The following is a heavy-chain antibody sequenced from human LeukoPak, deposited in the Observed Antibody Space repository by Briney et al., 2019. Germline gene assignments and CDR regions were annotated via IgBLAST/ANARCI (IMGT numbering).Heavy chain of an antibody. Sequence: PSQTLSLTCTVSGGSISSGGYYWSWIRQHPGKGLEWIGYIYYSGSTYYNPSLKSRVTISVDTPKNQFSLKLSSVTAPDTAVYYCARNLGYSSSWYKVPYGMDVWGQGTTVTVSS. J-gene: IGHJ6*02. V-gene: IGHV4-31*03. CDR2: IYYSGST. CDR1: GGSISSGGYY. CDR3: ARNLGYSSSWYKVPYGMDV. D-gene: IGHD6-13*01.